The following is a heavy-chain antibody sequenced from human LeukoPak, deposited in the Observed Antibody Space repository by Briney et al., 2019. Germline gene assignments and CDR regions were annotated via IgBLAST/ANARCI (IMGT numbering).Heavy chain of an antibody. Sequence: PGGSLRLSCAASGFSFCEYAMHWVRHAPGKGLEWLSITSYNGAFINYADSVKGRFTVSRDNAENSLFLHMNSLRPEDTAFYYCAKVRGTLSSHFFFDYWGQGIRVTVSS. D-gene: IGHD1-1*01. J-gene: IGHJ4*02. CDR3: AKVRGTLSSHFFFDY. CDR2: TSYNGAFI. CDR1: GFSFCEYA. V-gene: IGHV3-9*01.